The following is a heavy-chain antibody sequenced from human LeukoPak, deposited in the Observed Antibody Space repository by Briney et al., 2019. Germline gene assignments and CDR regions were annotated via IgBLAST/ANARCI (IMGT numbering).Heavy chain of an antibody. D-gene: IGHD6-13*01. J-gene: IGHJ6*02. CDR2: INYDGSST. CDR3: AREAAAGTAGAYGMDV. V-gene: IGHV3-74*01. Sequence: RGSLRLSCAASGVTFSSYCRHWVRHAPGKGLAWGSRINYDGSSTNYADTVKGRFTISRDNAKNTLYLQMNSLRAEDTAVYYCAREAAAGTAGAYGMDVWGQGTTVTVSS. CDR1: GVTFSSYC.